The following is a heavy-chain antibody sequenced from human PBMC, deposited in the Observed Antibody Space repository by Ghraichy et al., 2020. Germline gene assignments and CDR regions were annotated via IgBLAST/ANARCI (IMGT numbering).Heavy chain of an antibody. D-gene: IGHD1-26*01. Sequence: GESLNISCAASGFSFRDFGMHWVRQAPGKGLEWVALITYDATKKYYADCVKGRFTISRDDSKNTLLLQMNSLTTDDTAIYYCAKGVMEGAMDSWGHGTLVTVSS. V-gene: IGHV3-30*18. CDR1: GFSFRDFG. J-gene: IGHJ5*01. CDR2: ITYDATKK. CDR3: AKGVMEGAMDS.